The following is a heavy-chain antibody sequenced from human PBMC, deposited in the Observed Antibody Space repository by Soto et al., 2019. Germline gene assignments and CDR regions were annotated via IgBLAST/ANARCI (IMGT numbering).Heavy chain of an antibody. J-gene: IGHJ6*02. CDR2: ISGSGGST. CDR3: AKLLLLTYYYDSSGYYFPYYYGMDV. CDR1: GFTFSSYA. D-gene: IGHD3-22*01. V-gene: IGHV3-23*01. Sequence: GGSLRLSCAASGFTFSSYAMSWVRQAPGKGLEWVSAISGSGGSTYYADSVKGRFTISRDNSKNTLYLQMNSLRAEDTAVYYCAKLLLLTYYYDSSGYYFPYYYGMDVWGQGTRVTVSS.